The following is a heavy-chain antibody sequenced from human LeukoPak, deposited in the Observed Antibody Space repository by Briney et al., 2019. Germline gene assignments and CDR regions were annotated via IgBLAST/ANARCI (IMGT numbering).Heavy chain of an antibody. D-gene: IGHD3-22*01. CDR3: AGEGHYYEHTGYYYGGADY. J-gene: IGHJ4*02. CDR1: GGSITSYY. V-gene: IGHV4-4*07. CDR2: IYTRGST. Sequence: SETLSLTCTVSGGSITSYYWSWIRQPAGKGLEWIGRIYTRGSTKYSPSLKSRVTLSVDTSKNQFSLRLNSVTAADTAVYYCAGEGHYYEHTGYYYGGADYWGQGTLVTVSS.